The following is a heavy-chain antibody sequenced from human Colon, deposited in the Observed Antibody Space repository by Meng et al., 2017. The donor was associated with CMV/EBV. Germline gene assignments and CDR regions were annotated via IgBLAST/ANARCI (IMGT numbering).Heavy chain of an antibody. J-gene: IGHJ6*02. CDR1: GFTFSDYS. V-gene: IGHV3-21*01. CDR2: ISSSSTYI. D-gene: IGHD3-22*01. Sequence: GESLKISCATSGFTFSDYSMNWVRQAPGKGLEWVSSISSSSTYIYYADSVKGRFTISRDNAKNSLYLQMNSLRVEDTAVYYCARVGTRIVERGLDVWGQGTTVTSP. CDR3: ARVGTRIVERGLDV.